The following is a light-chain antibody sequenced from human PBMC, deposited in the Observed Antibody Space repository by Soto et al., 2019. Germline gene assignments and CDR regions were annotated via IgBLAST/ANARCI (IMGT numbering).Light chain of an antibody. CDR2: KAS. CDR3: QQYNSYPIT. Sequence: DIQMTQSPSTLSASVGDRVTITCRASQSISSWLAWYQQKPGKASKLLIYKASSLESGVPSRFSGSGSGTEFTLTISSLQPDEFATYYCQQYNSYPITFGQGTLLEIK. V-gene: IGKV1-5*03. J-gene: IGKJ5*01. CDR1: QSISSW.